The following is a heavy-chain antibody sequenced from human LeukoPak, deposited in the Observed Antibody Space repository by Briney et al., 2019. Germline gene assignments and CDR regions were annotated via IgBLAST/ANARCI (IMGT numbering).Heavy chain of an antibody. J-gene: IGHJ4*02. D-gene: IGHD3-22*01. CDR3: ARDYYDSSGYYWRDY. CDR2: INPSGGST. Sequence: GASVKVSCKASGYTFTSYYTHWVRQAPGQGLEWMGIINPSGGSTSYAQKFQGRVTMTRDTSTSTVYMELSSLRSEDTAVYYCARDYYDSSGYYWRDYWGQGTLVTVSS. V-gene: IGHV1-46*01. CDR1: GYTFTSYY.